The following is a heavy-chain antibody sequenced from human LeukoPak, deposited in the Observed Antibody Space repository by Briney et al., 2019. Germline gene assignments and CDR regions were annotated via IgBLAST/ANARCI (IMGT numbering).Heavy chain of an antibody. CDR3: ARGGGQLWPVPLDY. CDR2: IYTSGST. CDR1: GFTFSSYA. V-gene: IGHV4-4*07. Sequence: GSLRLSCAASGFTFSSYAMSWIRQPAGKGLEWIGRIYTSGSTNYSPSLKSRVTISVDTSKNQFSLKLSSVTAADTAVYYCARGGGQLWPVPLDYWGQGTLVTVSS. D-gene: IGHD5-18*01. J-gene: IGHJ4*02.